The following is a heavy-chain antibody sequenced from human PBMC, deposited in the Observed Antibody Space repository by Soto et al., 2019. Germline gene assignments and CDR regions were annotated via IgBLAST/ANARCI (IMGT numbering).Heavy chain of an antibody. J-gene: IGHJ4*02. V-gene: IGHV4-59*01. D-gene: IGHD2-15*01. Sequence: XETLSLTCTVYGGSIRNVYWSWIRQPPGKGLEWIGFIFHSGNAKYNPSLKSRVTMSVDTSKNQFSLSLDSVTAADTAVYFCARAHAPTLPFDYWGQGTLVTVSS. CDR3: ARAHAPTLPFDY. CDR1: GGSIRNVY. CDR2: IFHSGNA.